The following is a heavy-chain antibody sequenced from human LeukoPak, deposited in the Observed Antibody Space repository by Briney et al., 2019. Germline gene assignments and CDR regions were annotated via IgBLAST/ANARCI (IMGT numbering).Heavy chain of an antibody. CDR3: GRLGARISKVFDV. D-gene: IGHD1-26*01. CDR1: GYNFVSLG. J-gene: IGHJ3*01. Sequence: GESLKISCKVSGYNFVSLGIGWVRQMPGKGLEWIGIIFPGDSDTKFSPSFEGRVTLSVDKSTNTAYLEWPNLRASDTAIYSCGRLGARISKVFDVSDQGTMITVAS. CDR2: IFPGDSDT. V-gene: IGHV5-51*01.